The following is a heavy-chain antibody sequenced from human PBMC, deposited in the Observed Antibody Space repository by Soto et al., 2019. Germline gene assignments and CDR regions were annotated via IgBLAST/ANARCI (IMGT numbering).Heavy chain of an antibody. CDR3: ATSVGAIGYRFFNMDV. J-gene: IGHJ4*02. CDR2: IIPMYGTT. CDR1: GGSFSSSA. V-gene: IGHV1-69*13. D-gene: IGHD5-12*01. Sequence: SVKVSCKSSGGSFSSSAITWVRQAPGQGLEWMGRIIPMYGTTFYAQTFQGRVTITADESTSTVYMHLSSLKSEDTASYFCATSVGAIGYRFFNMDVWGQGTLVTVSS.